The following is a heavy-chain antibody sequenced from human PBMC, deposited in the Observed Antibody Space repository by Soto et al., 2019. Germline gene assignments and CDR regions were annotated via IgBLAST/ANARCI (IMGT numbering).Heavy chain of an antibody. Sequence: QVQLQESGPGLVEPSQTLSLTCSVSGDSVNNGRYYWSWIRQTPGKGLEWIGHIYNSGSTYSNPSLRSRITISVDTSQNQFSLKLSSVTAADTAVYYCARGPAGDKVDYWGQGTLVTVSS. J-gene: IGHJ4*02. CDR2: IYNSGST. CDR3: ARGPAGDKVDY. D-gene: IGHD7-27*01. CDR1: GDSVNNGRYY. V-gene: IGHV4-30-4*08.